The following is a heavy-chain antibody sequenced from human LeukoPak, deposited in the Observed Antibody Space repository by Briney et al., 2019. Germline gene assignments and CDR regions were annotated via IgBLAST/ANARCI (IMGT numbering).Heavy chain of an antibody. CDR3: ARGPVYYGSGSYYNWFDP. V-gene: IGHV1-2*02. Sequence: GASVKLSCTASGYTFTGYYMHWVRQAPGQGLEWMGWINPDSGGTNYAQKFQGRVTMTRDTSISTAYMELSRLRSDDTAVYYCARGPVYYGSGSYYNWFDPWGQGTLVTVSS. D-gene: IGHD3-10*01. CDR2: INPDSGGT. CDR1: GYTFTGYY. J-gene: IGHJ5*02.